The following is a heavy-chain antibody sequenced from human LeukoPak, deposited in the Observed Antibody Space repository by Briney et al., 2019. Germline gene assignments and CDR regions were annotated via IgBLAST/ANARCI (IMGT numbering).Heavy chain of an antibody. Sequence: GSLRLSCAASGFTFSNYNMNWVRQAPGRGLEWVSSISSYNTYIYYADSVKGRFTISRDNAKNSLYLQMNSLRAEDTAVYYCARDFIVGAGDGYNLPAYYYYGMDVWGQGTTVTVS. CDR3: ARDFIVGAGDGYNLPAYYYYGMDV. CDR2: ISSYNTYI. CDR1: GFTFSNYN. V-gene: IGHV3-21*01. D-gene: IGHD5-24*01. J-gene: IGHJ6*02.